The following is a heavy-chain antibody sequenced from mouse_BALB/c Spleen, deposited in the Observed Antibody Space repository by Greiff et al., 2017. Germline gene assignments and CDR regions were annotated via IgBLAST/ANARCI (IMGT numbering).Heavy chain of an antibody. V-gene: IGHV5-17*02. CDR1: GFTFSSFG. Sequence: EVMLVESGGGLVQPGGSRKLSCAASGFTFSSFGMHWVRQAPEKGLEWVAYISSGSSTIYYADTVKGRFTISRDNPKNTLFLQMTSLRSEDTAMYYCARGHYFDYWGQGTTLTVSS. CDR2: ISSGSSTI. CDR3: ARGHYFDY. J-gene: IGHJ2*01.